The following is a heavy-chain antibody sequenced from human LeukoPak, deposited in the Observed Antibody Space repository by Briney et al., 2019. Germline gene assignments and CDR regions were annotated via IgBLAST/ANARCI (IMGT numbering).Heavy chain of an antibody. D-gene: IGHD6-19*01. J-gene: IGHJ4*02. Sequence: GASVKVSCKASGYIFTSYGISCVRQAPGQGLEWMGWISAYNGNTNYAQQLQGRVTMTTDTSTSTAYMELRSLRSDDTAVYYCDRDRGIALASDIHYWGQGTLVTVSS. CDR1: GYIFTSYG. CDR3: DRDRGIALASDIHY. CDR2: ISAYNGNT. V-gene: IGHV1-18*01.